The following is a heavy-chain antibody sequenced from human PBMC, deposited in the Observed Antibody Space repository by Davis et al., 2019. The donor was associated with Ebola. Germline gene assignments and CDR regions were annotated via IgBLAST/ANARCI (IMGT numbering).Heavy chain of an antibody. CDR2: ISWNSGSI. D-gene: IGHD2-2*01. J-gene: IGHJ4*02. Sequence: GGSLRLSCAASGFTFSSYGMHWVRQAPGKGLEWVSGISWNSGSIGYADSVKGRFTISRDNAKNSLYLLMNSLRAEDTAVYYCARGGYQLPIDYWGQGTLVTVSS. CDR3: ARGGYQLPIDY. CDR1: GFTFSSYG. V-gene: IGHV3-9*01.